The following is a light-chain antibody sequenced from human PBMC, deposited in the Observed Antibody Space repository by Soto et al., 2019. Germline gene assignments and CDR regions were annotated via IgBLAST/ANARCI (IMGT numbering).Light chain of an antibody. CDR3: SSYAGSNNFV. CDR2: EVS. Sequence: QSALTQPPSASGSPGQSVTISCTGTSSDVGGYNYVSWYQQHPGKAPKLMIYEVSERPSGVPDRFSGSKSSNTASLTVSGLKAEDEAEYYCSSYAGSNNFVFGTGTKLTVL. J-gene: IGLJ1*01. CDR1: SSDVGGYNY. V-gene: IGLV2-8*01.